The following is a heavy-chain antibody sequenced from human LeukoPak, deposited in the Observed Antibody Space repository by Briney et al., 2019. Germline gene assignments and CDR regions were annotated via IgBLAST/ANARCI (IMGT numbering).Heavy chain of an antibody. D-gene: IGHD2-2*01. V-gene: IGHV4-38-2*02. Sequence: SETLSLTCSVSGYSISSGNYWGWIRLPPGKGLQWIGSIYHSGSTYYNPSLKSRVTISVDTSKNQFSLKLSTVTAADTAVYYCAKGYCRGNSCYDDRGAFDYWGQGTLVTVSS. CDR3: AKGYCRGNSCYDDRGAFDY. CDR2: IYHSGST. J-gene: IGHJ4*02. CDR1: GYSISSGNY.